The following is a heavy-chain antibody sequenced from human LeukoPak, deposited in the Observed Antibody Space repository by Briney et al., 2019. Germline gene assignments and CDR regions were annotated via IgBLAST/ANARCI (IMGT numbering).Heavy chain of an antibody. V-gene: IGHV1-46*01. CDR3: ARAPFTSGSGWFDP. CDR2: INPSSGST. Sequence: ASVKVSCKASGYTFTSYGISWVRQAPGQGLEWMGIINPSSGSTIYAQRFQGRVTMTTDTSTSTVYMELSNLRSEDTAVYYCARAPFTSGSGWFDPWGQGTLVTVCS. J-gene: IGHJ5*02. CDR1: GYTFTSYG. D-gene: IGHD6-19*01.